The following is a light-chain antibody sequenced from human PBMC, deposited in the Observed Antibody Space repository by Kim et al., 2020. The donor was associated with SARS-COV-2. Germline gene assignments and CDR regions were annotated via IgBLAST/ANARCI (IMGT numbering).Light chain of an antibody. CDR3: QQYNNWPLT. Sequence: SVSQGERATLSCRASQSVSRHLAWYQQTPGQVPRLLIYDASTRATGIAARFSGSGSATEFTLTISSLQSEDFAVYYCQQYNNWPLTFGGGTKLEIK. V-gene: IGKV3-15*01. CDR1: QSVSRH. CDR2: DAS. J-gene: IGKJ4*01.